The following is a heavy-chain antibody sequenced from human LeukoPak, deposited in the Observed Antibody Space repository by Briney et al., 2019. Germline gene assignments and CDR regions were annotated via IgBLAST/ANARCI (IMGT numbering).Heavy chain of an antibody. J-gene: IGHJ4*02. Sequence: PGGSLRLSCAASGFTVSSNYMSWVRQAPGKGLEWVSVIYSGGSTYYADSVKGRFTISRDNSKNTLYLQMNSLRAEDTAVYYCARDRVSIAARPALDYWGQGTLVTVSS. V-gene: IGHV3-53*05. CDR3: ARDRVSIAARPALDY. CDR1: GFTVSSNY. CDR2: IYSGGST. D-gene: IGHD6-6*01.